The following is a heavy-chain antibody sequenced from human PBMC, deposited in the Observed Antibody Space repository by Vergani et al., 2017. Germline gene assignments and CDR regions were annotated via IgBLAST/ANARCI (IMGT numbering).Heavy chain of an antibody. Sequence: QVQLVQSGAEVKKPGSSVKVSCKASGGTFSSYTISWVRQAPGQGLEWMGRIIPILGIANYAQKFQGRVTITADKSTSTAYMELRSLRSDDTAVYYCATYDSSGYVDYWGQGTLVTVSS. CDR1: GGTFSSYT. CDR3: ATYDSSGYVDY. CDR2: IIPILGIA. V-gene: IGHV1-69*02. J-gene: IGHJ4*02. D-gene: IGHD3-22*01.